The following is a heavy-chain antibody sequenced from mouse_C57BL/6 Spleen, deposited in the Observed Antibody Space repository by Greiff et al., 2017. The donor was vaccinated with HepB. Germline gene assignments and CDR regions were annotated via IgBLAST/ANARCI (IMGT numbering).Heavy chain of an antibody. CDR3: AGGLRAWFAY. V-gene: IGHV5-17*01. Sequence: DVMLVESGGGLVKPGGSLKLSCAASGFTFSDYGMHWVRQAPEKGLEWVAYISSGSSTIYYADTVKGRFTISRDNSKNSLFLQMTSLRSEDTAMYYCAGGLRAWFAYWGQGTLVTVSA. CDR2: ISSGSSTI. J-gene: IGHJ3*01. D-gene: IGHD2-4*01. CDR1: GFTFSDYG.